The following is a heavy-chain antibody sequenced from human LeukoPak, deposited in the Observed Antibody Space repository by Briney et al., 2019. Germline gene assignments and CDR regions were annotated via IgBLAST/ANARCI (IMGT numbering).Heavy chain of an antibody. Sequence: PSETLSLTCTVSGVSISSGGYYWSWIRQHPGKGLEWIGYIYYSGSTYYNPSLKSRVTTSVDTSKNQFSLKLSSVTAADTAVYYCARLSGGWYGGFDYWGQGTLVAVSS. CDR3: ARLSGGWYGGFDY. CDR2: IYYSGST. V-gene: IGHV4-31*03. D-gene: IGHD6-19*01. CDR1: GVSISSGGYY. J-gene: IGHJ4*02.